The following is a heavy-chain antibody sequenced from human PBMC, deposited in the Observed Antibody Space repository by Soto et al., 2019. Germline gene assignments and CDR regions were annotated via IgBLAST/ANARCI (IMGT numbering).Heavy chain of an antibody. J-gene: IGHJ5*02. V-gene: IGHV4-39*07. CDR1: GDSINSDNYY. CDR2: INHRGNT. Sequence: SETLSLTCSVSGDSINSDNYYWGWIRQPPGKGLEWIGGINHRGNTYYNPSLKSRVTISVDTSKNQFSLKLSSVTAADTAVYYCARGGVIAARPSNWFDPWGQGTLVTVSS. D-gene: IGHD6-6*01. CDR3: ARGGVIAARPSNWFDP.